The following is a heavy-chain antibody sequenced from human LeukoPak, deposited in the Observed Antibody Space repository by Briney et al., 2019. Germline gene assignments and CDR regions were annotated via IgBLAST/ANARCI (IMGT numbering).Heavy chain of an antibody. CDR2: IYYSGST. Sequence: PSETLSLTCTVSGGSISSYYWSWIRQPPGKGLEWIGYIYYSGSTNYNPSLKSRVTISVDTSKNQFSLKLSSVTAADTAVYYCARAPYSSSSGGGYYYYYMDVWGKGTTVTVSS. J-gene: IGHJ6*03. V-gene: IGHV4-59*01. D-gene: IGHD6-6*01. CDR1: GGSISSYY. CDR3: ARAPYSSSSGGGYYYYYMDV.